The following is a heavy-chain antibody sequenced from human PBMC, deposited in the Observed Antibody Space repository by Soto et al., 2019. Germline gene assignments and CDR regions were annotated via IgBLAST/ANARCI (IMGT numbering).Heavy chain of an antibody. V-gene: IGHV3-9*01. CDR2: ISWNSGSI. CDR1: KFIFDDYA. D-gene: IGHD3-10*01. J-gene: IGHJ4*02. Sequence: EVQLVESGGGLVQPGRSLRLSCAASKFIFDDYAMHWVRQAPGKGLEWVSGISWNSGSIGYADSVKGRFTISRDNAKNSLYLQMNNLRAEDTALYYCAKGTYGSGSYFPHFDYWGQGTLVTVSS. CDR3: AKGTYGSGSYFPHFDY.